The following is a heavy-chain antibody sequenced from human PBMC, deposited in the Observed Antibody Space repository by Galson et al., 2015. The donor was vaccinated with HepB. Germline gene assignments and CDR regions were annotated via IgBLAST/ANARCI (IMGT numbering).Heavy chain of an antibody. J-gene: IGHJ6*02. CDR1: GFLCSRNA. CDR3: ATVGYSGGSWYFEYYGMDV. CDR2: ISHGGSNK. D-gene: IGHD2-15*01. Sequence: SLRLSCADSGFLCSRNAIHWVRQAPGKVLEWVALISHGGSNKYYADSVKGRFTISRDNSRNTLYLQMNSLRGEDTAVYYCATVGYSGGSWYFEYYGMDVWGQGTTVTVSS. V-gene: IGHV3-30*04.